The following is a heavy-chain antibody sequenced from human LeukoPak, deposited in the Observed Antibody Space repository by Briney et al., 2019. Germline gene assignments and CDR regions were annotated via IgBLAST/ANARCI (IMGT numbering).Heavy chain of an antibody. D-gene: IGHD6-6*01. CDR2: ISWNSGSI. CDR3: AKDMGYSSSSTADGAFDI. J-gene: IGHJ3*02. V-gene: IGHV3-9*01. CDR1: GFTFDDYA. Sequence: GRSLRLSCAASGFTFDDYAMHWVRQAPGKGLAWVSGISWNSGSIGYADSVKGRFTISRDNAKNSLYLQMNSLRAEDTALYYCAKDMGYSSSSTADGAFDIWGQGTMVTVSS.